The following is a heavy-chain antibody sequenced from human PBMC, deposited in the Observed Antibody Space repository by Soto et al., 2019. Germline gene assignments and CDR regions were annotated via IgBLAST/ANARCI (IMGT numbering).Heavy chain of an antibody. CDR1: SGSNSSYY. J-gene: IGHJ4*02. Sequence: SETLSLTCTVSSGSNSSYYWSWIRQPPGKGLEWIGYISYSGSTTYNPSLRSRVAISVHTSNNQFSLHLNPVTAADTAVYYCARFFTLWGKGSLVTGSS. CDR2: ISYSGST. CDR3: ARFFTL. D-gene: IGHD3-16*01. V-gene: IGHV4-59*01.